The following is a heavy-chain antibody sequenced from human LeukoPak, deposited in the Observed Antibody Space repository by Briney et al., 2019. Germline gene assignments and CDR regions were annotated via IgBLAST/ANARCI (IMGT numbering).Heavy chain of an antibody. J-gene: IGHJ4*02. CDR1: GFTFSDYY. D-gene: IGHD5-12*01. CDR2: ISSSSSTI. V-gene: IGHV3-11*04. CDR3: ARDPGFRGYSGYDLGFDY. Sequence: KPGGSLRLSCAASGFTFSDYYMSWIRQAPGKGLEWVSYISSSSSTIYDADSVKGRFTISRDNAKNSLYLQMNSLRVEDTAVYYCARDPGFRGYSGYDLGFDYWGQGTLVTVSS.